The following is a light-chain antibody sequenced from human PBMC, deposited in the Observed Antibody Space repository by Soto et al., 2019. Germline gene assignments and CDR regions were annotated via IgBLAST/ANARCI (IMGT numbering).Light chain of an antibody. CDR3: CSYTNTNTRV. Sequence: QAVVTQPASVSGSPGQSITISCTGTSSDVGGYNYVSWYQHHPGSAPKLLIYEVSNRPSGVSNRFSGSKSGNTASLTISGLQAEDEADYYCCSYTNTNTRVFGGGTQLTVL. CDR2: EVS. V-gene: IGLV2-14*01. CDR1: SSDVGGYNY. J-gene: IGLJ3*02.